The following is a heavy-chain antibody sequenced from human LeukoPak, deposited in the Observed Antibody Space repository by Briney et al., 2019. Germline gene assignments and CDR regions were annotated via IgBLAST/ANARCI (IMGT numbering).Heavy chain of an antibody. CDR2: ISSNGGST. D-gene: IGHD5-12*01. CDR1: GFPFSSYA. V-gene: IGHV3-64*01. J-gene: IGHJ3*02. CDR3: ARASRPYSGYDRGAFDI. Sequence: PGVSLRLSRAVSGFPFSSYAMHWARHAPGKGLEYVSAISSNGGSTYYANSVKGRFTISRDNSKNTLYLQMGSLRAEDMAVYYCARASRPYSGYDRGAFDIWGQGTVVTVSS.